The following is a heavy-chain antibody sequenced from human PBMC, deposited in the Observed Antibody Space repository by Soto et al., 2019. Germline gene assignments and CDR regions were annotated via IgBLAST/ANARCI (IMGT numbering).Heavy chain of an antibody. V-gene: IGHV3-23*01. CDR3: AKESSRNASHF. J-gene: IGHJ4*01. D-gene: IGHD3-3*02. CDR1: GFTFSTYA. CDR2: ITSNADNR. Sequence: PGGSLRLSCAASGFTFSTYAMNWVRQAPGKGLEWVSGITSNADNRYYAESVKGRFTISRDNSKNTLYLQMNSLRADDTAIYYCAKESSRNASHFWGQGTLVTVSS.